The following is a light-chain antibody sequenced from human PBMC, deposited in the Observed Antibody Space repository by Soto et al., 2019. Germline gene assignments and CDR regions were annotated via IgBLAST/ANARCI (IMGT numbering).Light chain of an antibody. CDR2: RAV. J-gene: IGKJ1*01. V-gene: IGKV3-20*01. Sequence: EIVLTQSPGTLSLSPGERATLSCRASQSVINDHVAWYQQKTGQAPRLLISRAVTRAIGIPDRFSGSGSGTDFTLTISRLEPEDFALYYCQQYGSSPPTFGQGTKVDIK. CDR1: QSVINDH. CDR3: QQYGSSPPT.